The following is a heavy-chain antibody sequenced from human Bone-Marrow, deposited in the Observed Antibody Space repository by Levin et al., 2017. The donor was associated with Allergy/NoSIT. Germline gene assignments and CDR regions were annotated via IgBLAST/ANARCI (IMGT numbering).Heavy chain of an antibody. Sequence: PSETLSLTCAVYGGSFSGFYWSWIRHPPGKGLEWIGEINHSGSTNYSPSLKSRVTISVDTSKNQFSLKLSSVTAADTAVYFCARGRKYSRSSLFTSNYYYHMDVWGTGTTVTVSS. V-gene: IGHV4-34*01. CDR1: GGSFSGFY. CDR3: ARGRKYSRSSLFTSNYYYHMDV. D-gene: IGHD6-6*01. CDR2: INHSGST. J-gene: IGHJ6*03.